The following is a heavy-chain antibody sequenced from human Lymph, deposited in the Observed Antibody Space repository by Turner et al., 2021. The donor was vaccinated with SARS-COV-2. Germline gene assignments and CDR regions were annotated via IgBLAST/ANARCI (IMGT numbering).Heavy chain of an antibody. J-gene: IGHJ2*01. CDR2: INHSGST. V-gene: IGHV4-34*01. CDR3: ARVWVRWWYFDL. CDR1: GGSFSGYY. Sequence: QVQLQQWGARLLKPSATLSLPCAVYGGSFSGYYWSWISQPPGKGLEWIGEINHSGSTNDNPSLKSRVTISVDTSKKQFSLKLSSVTAADTAVYYCARVWVRWWYFDLWGRGTLVTVSS. D-gene: IGHD7-27*01.